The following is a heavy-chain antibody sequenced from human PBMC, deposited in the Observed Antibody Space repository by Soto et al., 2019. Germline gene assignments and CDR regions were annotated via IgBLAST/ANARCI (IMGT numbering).Heavy chain of an antibody. CDR3: AKYMRGGSSISRNYYGVDV. V-gene: IGHV3-9*01. CDR2: ISWDSVTI. J-gene: IGHJ6*02. Sequence: EVQLVESGGGLVQPGRSLRLSCAASGFTCDDYAIHWVRQAPGKGLEWVSGISWDSVTIVSVDSVNGRFTISRDNAKNSLYLQMNSLRAEATALYYCAKYMRGGSSISRNYYGVDVWGQGITGTVSS. CDR1: GFTCDDYA. D-gene: IGHD3-10*01.